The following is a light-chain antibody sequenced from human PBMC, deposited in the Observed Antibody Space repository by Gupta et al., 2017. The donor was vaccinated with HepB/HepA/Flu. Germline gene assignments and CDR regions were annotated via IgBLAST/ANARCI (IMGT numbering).Light chain of an antibody. CDR3: QQSSSIPFT. J-gene: IGKJ3*01. CDR2: AAS. Sequence: MTQTPSSLSASLGDRVTITCRASQSISTYLNWYQDKPGTVPKLLIFAASILKDGVPSRFSGSGSGTVFTLAISSLQPDDVATYFCQQSSSIPFTFGQGTKVDI. CDR1: QSISTY. V-gene: IGKV1-39*01.